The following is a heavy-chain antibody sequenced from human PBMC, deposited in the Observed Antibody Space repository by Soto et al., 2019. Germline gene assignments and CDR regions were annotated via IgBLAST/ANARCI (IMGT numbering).Heavy chain of an antibody. CDR1: GFTFSSYA. CDR2: ISGSGGST. D-gene: IGHD1-7*01. CDR3: AKSRDMELFDY. Sequence: GGSLRLSCAASGFTFSSYAMSWVRQAPGKGLEWVSAISGSGGSTYYADSVKGRFTISRDNSKNTLYLQMNSLRAEDKAVYYGAKSRDMELFDYWGQGTLVTVSS. J-gene: IGHJ4*02. V-gene: IGHV3-23*01.